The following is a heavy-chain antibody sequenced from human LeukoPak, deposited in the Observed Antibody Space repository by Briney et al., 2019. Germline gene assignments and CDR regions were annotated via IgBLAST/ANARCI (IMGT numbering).Heavy chain of an antibody. D-gene: IGHD3-22*01. CDR2: IIPIFGTA. V-gene: IGHV1-69*05. J-gene: IGHJ4*02. CDR3: AMDSSGYYYFDY. Sequence: ASAKVSCKASGGTFGSYAISWVRQAPGQGLEWMGGIIPIFGTANYAQKFQGRVTITTDESTSTAYMELSSLRSEDTAVYYCAMDSSGYYYFDYWGQGTLVTVSS. CDR1: GGTFGSYA.